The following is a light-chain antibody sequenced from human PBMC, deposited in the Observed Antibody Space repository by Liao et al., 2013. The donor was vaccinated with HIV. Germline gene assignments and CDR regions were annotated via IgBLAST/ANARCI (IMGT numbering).Light chain of an antibody. Sequence: SYVLTQPPSVSVAPGKTASITCEGKNIGSKRVHWYQQKPGQAPVVVIYYDNDRPSGIPERISGSNSGNTATLTISRVGAGDEADYYCQVWDSSGDHPRVFGGGTKLTVL. J-gene: IGLJ3*02. V-gene: IGLV3-21*04. CDR1: NIGSKR. CDR3: QVWDSSGDHPRV. CDR2: YDN.